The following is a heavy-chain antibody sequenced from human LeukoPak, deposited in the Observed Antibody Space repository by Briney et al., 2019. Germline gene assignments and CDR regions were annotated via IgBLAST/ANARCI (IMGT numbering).Heavy chain of an antibody. J-gene: IGHJ5*02. Sequence: PSETLSLTCAVYGGSFSGYYWSWIRQPPGKGLEWIGEINHSGSTNYNPSLTSRVTISLDTSKNQFSLKLTSVTAADTAVYYCASTKQEYYDASGYPDRFDPWGQGTLVTVSS. CDR3: ASTKQEYYDASGYPDRFDP. CDR1: GGSFSGYY. D-gene: IGHD3-22*01. V-gene: IGHV4-34*01. CDR2: INHSGST.